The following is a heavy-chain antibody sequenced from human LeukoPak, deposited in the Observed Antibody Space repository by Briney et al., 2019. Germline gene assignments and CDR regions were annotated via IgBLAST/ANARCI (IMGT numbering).Heavy chain of an antibody. J-gene: IGHJ4*02. D-gene: IGHD5-18*01. CDR3: TKASGYSSGAVDY. CDR2: ISWNSGNI. V-gene: IGHV3-9*03. Sequence: GRSLRLSCAAAGFTFDDYGMHWVRQAPGKGLEWVSGISWNSGNIGYADSAKGRFTISRDNAKSTLYLQMNSLRADDMALYYCTKASGYSSGAVDYWGQGTLVTVSS. CDR1: GFTFDDYG.